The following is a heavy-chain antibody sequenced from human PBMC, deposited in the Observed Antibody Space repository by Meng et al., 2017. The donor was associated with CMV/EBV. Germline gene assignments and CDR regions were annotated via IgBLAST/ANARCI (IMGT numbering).Heavy chain of an antibody. Sequence: SETLSLTCTVSGGSISSGGYYWSWIRQHPGKGLEGNGYISYSGSTYYNPYLKSRVTISVDTSKNQFSLKLSSVTAADTAVYYGARAPGYLDVWGQGTTVTVSS. CDR2: ISYSGST. V-gene: IGHV4-31*03. CDR1: GGSISSGGYY. CDR3: ARAPGYLDV. J-gene: IGHJ6*02. D-gene: IGHD3-22*01.